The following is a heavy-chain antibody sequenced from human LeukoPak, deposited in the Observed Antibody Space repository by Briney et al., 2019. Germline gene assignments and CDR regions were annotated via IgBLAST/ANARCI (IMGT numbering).Heavy chain of an antibody. V-gene: IGHV4-28*05. CDR1: GYSISSRNW. J-gene: IGHJ4*02. CDR2: IHPDGRI. D-gene: IGHD1-14*01. CDR3: ARNPEIAAFED. Sequence: PSETLSLTRAVSGYSISSRNWWGWIRQPPGKGLEWIGYIHPDGRIHYNPSLKSRVSMSLDTSKNQFSLKLTSVTAVDTAVYYCARNPEIAAFEDWGQGTLVTVSS.